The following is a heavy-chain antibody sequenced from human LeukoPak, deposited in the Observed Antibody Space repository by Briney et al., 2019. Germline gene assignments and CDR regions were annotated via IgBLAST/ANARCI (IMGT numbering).Heavy chain of an antibody. CDR1: GFTFSSYA. CDR2: ISSNGGST. J-gene: IGHJ3*02. Sequence: PGGSLRLSCAASGFTFSSYAMHWVRQAPGKGLEYVSAISSNGGSTYYANSVKGRFTISRDNSKNTLYLQMGSLRAEDMAVYYCARGRSRWLQLVSAFDIWGQGTMVTVSS. D-gene: IGHD5-24*01. V-gene: IGHV3-64*01. CDR3: ARGRSRWLQLVSAFDI.